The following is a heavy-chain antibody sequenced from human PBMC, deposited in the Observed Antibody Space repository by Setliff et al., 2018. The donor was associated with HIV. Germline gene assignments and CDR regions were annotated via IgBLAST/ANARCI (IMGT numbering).Heavy chain of an antibody. V-gene: IGHV4-4*08. CDR2: IYTSGST. CDR3: ARRTSSSFDY. D-gene: IGHD6-6*01. J-gene: IGHJ4*02. Sequence: LSLTCTVSGGSISSYYWSWIRQPPGKGLEWIGYIYTSGSTNYNPSLKSRVTISVDTSKNQFSLKLSSVTAADTAVYYCARRTSSSFDYWGQGTLVTVSS. CDR1: GGSISSYY.